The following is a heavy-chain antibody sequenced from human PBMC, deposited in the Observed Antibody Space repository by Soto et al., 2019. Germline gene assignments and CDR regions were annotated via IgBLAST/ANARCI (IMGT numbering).Heavy chain of an antibody. Sequence: SDEDYWTWIRQSPGKGLEWIGYISNSGSTGYNPSLKTRLSMSVDRSKNQFTLRLTSVTAADTAVYFCATESGSTYGYFDHWGQGTQVTVSS. D-gene: IGHD5-18*01. J-gene: IGHJ4*02. CDR3: ATESGSTYGYFDH. V-gene: IGHV4-30-4*01. CDR2: ISNSGST. CDR1: SDEDY.